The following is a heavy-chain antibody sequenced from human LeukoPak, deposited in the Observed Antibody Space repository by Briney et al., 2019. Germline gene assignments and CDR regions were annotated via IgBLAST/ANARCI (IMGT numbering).Heavy chain of an antibody. CDR3: ARDLAYSRLDY. Sequence: TGGSLRLSCAASGFTFSSFAMDWVRQAPGKGLEWVASINPDGNKKYSADSVKGRFTISRDNAENSLYLQMNSLRVEDTAFYYCARDLAYSRLDYWGQGMLVTVSS. V-gene: IGHV3-7*01. J-gene: IGHJ4*02. CDR2: INPDGNKK. CDR1: GFTFSSFA. D-gene: IGHD5-18*01.